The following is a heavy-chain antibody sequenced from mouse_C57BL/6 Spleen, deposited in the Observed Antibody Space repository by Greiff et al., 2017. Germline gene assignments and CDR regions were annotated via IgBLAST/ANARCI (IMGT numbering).Heavy chain of an antibody. J-gene: IGHJ3*01. Sequence: DVQLVESGGGLVKPGGSLKLSCAASGFTFSSYAMSWVRQTPEKRLEWVATISDGGSYTYYPDNVKGRFTISRDNAKNNLYLQMSHLKSEDTAMYYCARSTGPSAWFADWGQGTLVTVSA. V-gene: IGHV5-4*01. CDR1: GFTFSSYA. D-gene: IGHD1-1*01. CDR2: ISDGGSYT. CDR3: ARSTGPSAWFAD.